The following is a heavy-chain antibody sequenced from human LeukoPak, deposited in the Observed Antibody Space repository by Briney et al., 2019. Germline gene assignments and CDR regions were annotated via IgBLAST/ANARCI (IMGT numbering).Heavy chain of an antibody. J-gene: IGHJ5*02. Sequence: ASVKVSCKASGYTFTSYYMHWVRQAPGQGLEWMGIINPSGGSTSYAQKFQGRVTMTRDMSTSTDYMELSSLRSEDTAVYYCARGQSGEWELVSGWWFDPWGQGTLVTVSS. D-gene: IGHD1-26*01. CDR3: ARGQSGEWELVSGWWFDP. V-gene: IGHV1-46*01. CDR1: GYTFTSYY. CDR2: INPSGGST.